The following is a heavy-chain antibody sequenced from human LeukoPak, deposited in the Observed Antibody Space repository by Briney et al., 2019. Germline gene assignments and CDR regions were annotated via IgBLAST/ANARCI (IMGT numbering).Heavy chain of an antibody. CDR1: GGTFSSYA. J-gene: IGHJ6*02. Sequence: GASVKVSCKASGGTFSSYAISWVRQAPGQGLEWMGGIIPIFGTANYAQKFQGRVTITADESTSTAYMELSSLRSEDTAVYYCARDLGVLRFLEWPYGMDVWGQGTTVTVSS. CDR3: ARDLGVLRFLEWPYGMDV. CDR2: IIPIFGTA. V-gene: IGHV1-69*13. D-gene: IGHD3-3*01.